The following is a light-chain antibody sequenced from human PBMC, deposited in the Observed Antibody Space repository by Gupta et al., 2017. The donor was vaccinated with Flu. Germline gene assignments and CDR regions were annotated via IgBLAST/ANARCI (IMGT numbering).Light chain of an antibody. Sequence: ATLSGSPGERATLSCRASQSVSSNLAWYQQKPGQAPRLLIYGASTRATGIPARFSGSGSGTEFTLTISSLQSEDFAVYYCQQYNNWPGFTFGPGTKVDIK. CDR3: QQYNNWPGFT. CDR1: QSVSSN. V-gene: IGKV3-15*01. CDR2: GAS. J-gene: IGKJ3*01.